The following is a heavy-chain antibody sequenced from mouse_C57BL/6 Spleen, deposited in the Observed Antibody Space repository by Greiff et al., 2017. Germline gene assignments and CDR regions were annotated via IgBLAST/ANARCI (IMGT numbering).Heavy chain of an antibody. D-gene: IGHD2-1*01. CDR1: GYSFTGYF. CDR2: INPYNGDT. V-gene: IGHV1-20*01. Sequence: EVQLQQSGPELVKPGDSVKISCKASGYSFTGYFMNWVMQSHGKSLEWIGRINPYNGDTFYNQKFKGKATLTVDKSSSTAHMELRSLTSGDSAVYYWARCRDGNFFAYWGQGTLVTVSA. J-gene: IGHJ3*01. CDR3: ARCRDGNFFAY.